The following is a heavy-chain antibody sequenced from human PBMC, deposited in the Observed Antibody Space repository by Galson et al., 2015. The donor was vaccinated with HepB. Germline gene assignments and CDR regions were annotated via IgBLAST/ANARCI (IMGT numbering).Heavy chain of an antibody. Sequence: SLRLSCAASGFSFSSYAIHWVRQAPGKGLEWVAVISKDGRNRHYADSVKGRFTISRDNLKNTLYLQMNSLRAEDTAVYYCARDYILNMTSDNWFDPWGQGTLVTVSS. CDR2: ISKDGRNR. CDR3: ARDYILNMTSDNWFDP. D-gene: IGHD3-22*01. V-gene: IGHV3-30*04. J-gene: IGHJ5*02. CDR1: GFSFSSYA.